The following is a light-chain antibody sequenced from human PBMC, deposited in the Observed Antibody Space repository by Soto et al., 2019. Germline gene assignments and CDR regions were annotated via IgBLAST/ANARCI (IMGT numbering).Light chain of an antibody. CDR2: FNN. Sequence: QSVLTQPPSVSGAPGQRVTISCTGSSSNIGAGVDVHWYQQLPGTAPKLLIYFNNNRPSGVPDRFSGSKSGTSASLAITGLQAEDEADYYCQSYDSSLSASVVFGGGTTLTVL. CDR1: SSNIGAGVD. V-gene: IGLV1-40*01. CDR3: QSYDSSLSASVV. J-gene: IGLJ2*01.